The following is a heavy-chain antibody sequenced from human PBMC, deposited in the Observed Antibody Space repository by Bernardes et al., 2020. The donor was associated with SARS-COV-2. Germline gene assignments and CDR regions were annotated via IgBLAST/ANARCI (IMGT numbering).Heavy chain of an antibody. CDR3: ARDRRRYFDS. V-gene: IGHV3-66*01. CDR2: MYSGGSA. Sequence: GGPLRLSCAASGFSVTNNYMTWVRQAPGKGLEWVSLMYSGGSADYAESVKGRFTISRDSSKNTLYLQMNSLRAEDAAVYYCARDRRRYFDSWGQGTLVTVSS. CDR1: GFSVTNNY. J-gene: IGHJ4*02.